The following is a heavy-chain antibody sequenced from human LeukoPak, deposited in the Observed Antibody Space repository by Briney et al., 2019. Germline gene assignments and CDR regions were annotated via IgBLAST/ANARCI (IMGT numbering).Heavy chain of an antibody. V-gene: IGHV1-69*04. CDR2: ITTILGIA. J-gene: IGHJ4*02. CDR1: GGTPTSFA. Sequence: SLNASRKASGGTPTSFAISWVRQAPGQRLGWVGRITTILGIATYTQKSQGRVTIPADKSTSTAYMWLSSLRCEDTAVYYCAQDYYDVSGYSSWGQGTLVTVSS. D-gene: IGHD3-22*01. CDR3: AQDYYDVSGYSS.